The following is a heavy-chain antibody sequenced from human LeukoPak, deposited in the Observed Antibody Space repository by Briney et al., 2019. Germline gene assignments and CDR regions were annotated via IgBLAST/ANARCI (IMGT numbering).Heavy chain of an antibody. Sequence: PGGSLRLSCAASGFTFSSYGMHWVRQAPGKGLEWVAVISYDGSNKYYADSVKGRFTISRDNSKNTLYLQMNSLRAEDTAVYYCARDMEAYGDYGPHYYYGMDVWGQGTTVTVSS. J-gene: IGHJ6*02. D-gene: IGHD4-17*01. V-gene: IGHV3-30*03. CDR2: ISYDGSNK. CDR1: GFTFSSYG. CDR3: ARDMEAYGDYGPHYYYGMDV.